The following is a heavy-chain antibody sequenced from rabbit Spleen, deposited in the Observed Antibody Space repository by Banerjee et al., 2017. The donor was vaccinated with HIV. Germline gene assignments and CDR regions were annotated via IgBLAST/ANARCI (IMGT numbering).Heavy chain of an antibody. CDR2: INSGSGGA. J-gene: IGHJ6*01. D-gene: IGHD7-1*01. CDR1: GFSFSSSYY. Sequence: QEQLVESGGGLVQPEGSLTLTCTASGFSFSSSYYMCWVRQAPGKGLEWIGCINSGSGGAFYASWAKGRFTISKTSSTTVTLQMTSLTAADTATYFCARFYSATYGMDLWGPGHPRHRL. CDR3: ARFYSATYGMDL. V-gene: IGHV1S45*01.